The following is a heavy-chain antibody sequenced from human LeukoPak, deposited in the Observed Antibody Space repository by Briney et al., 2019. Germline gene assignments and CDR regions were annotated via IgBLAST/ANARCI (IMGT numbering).Heavy chain of an antibody. CDR2: IYYSGST. D-gene: IGHD3-22*01. J-gene: IGHJ3*02. V-gene: IGHV4-59*01. CDR1: GGSISSYY. CDR3: ASGKRVSYYDTSGYYYLDAFDI. Sequence: SETLSLTCTVSGGSISSYYWNWIRQPPGEGLEWIGYIYYSGSTSYNPSLKSRLTISVDTSNNQFSLKLTSLTAADTAVYYCASGKRVSYYDTSGYYYLDAFDIWGQGTMVTVSS.